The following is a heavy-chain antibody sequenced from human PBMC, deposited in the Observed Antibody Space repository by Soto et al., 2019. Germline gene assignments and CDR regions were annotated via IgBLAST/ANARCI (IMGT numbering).Heavy chain of an antibody. Sequence: QITLKESGPTLVKPTQTLTLTCTFSGFSLSTSGVGVGWIRQPPGKALEWLALIYWDDDKRYSPSLKSRLTSTKDTSKNQVVLTMANTDPVDTATYSCAHIGRAPGAGVTGVAATPWGKGTLVTVSS. J-gene: IGHJ5*02. CDR1: GFSLSTSGVG. D-gene: IGHD6-13*01. CDR2: IYWDDDK. CDR3: AHIGRAPGAGVTGVAATP. V-gene: IGHV2-5*02.